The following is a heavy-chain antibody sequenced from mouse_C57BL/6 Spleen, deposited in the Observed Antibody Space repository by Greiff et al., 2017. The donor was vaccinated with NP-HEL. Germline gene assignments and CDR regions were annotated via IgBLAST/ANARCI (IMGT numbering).Heavy chain of an antibody. CDR3: ERAGYYGSDWYFDV. D-gene: IGHD1-1*01. V-gene: IGHV1-39*01. CDR2: INPNYGTA. Sequence: EVQLQQSGPELVKPGASVKISCTASGYSFTDYNMTWVKQSTGKSLEWIGVINPNYGTASYNQKFKGKATLTVDHSSRPLYMQLNSLTSEDSAIYYCERAGYYGSDWYFDVWGTGTTVTVSS. CDR1: GYSFTDYN. J-gene: IGHJ1*03.